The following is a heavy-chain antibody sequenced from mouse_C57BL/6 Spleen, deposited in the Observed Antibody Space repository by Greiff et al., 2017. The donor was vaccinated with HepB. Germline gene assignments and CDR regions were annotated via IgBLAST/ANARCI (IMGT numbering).Heavy chain of an antibody. J-gene: IGHJ1*03. D-gene: IGHD2-5*01. Sequence: VQLQQSGPELVKPGASVKISCKASGYTFTDYYMNWVKQSHGKSLEWIGYINPNNGGTSYNQKFKGKATLTVDKSSSTAYMERRSLTSEDSAVYYCARELRFYTSNYGGYFDVWGTGTTVTVSS. CDR2: INPNNGGT. CDR3: ARELRFYTSNYGGYFDV. CDR1: GYTFTDYY. V-gene: IGHV1-26*01.